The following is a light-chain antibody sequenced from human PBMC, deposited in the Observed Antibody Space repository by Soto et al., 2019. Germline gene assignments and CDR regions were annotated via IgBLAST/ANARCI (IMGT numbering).Light chain of an antibody. V-gene: IGKV1-6*01. CDR2: AAS. CDR1: QDIRSD. CDR3: LQDYNYPQT. Sequence: AIQVTQSPSSLSASVGDRVTISCRASQDIRSDLCWYQQEPGKAPKMLIFAASNLQSGVPSRFSGNASGTTFTLTISSLQPEDFATYYCLQDYNYPQTFGQGTKVDI. J-gene: IGKJ1*01.